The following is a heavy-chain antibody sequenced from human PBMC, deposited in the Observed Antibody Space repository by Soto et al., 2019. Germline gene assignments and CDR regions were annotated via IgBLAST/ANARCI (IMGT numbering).Heavy chain of an antibody. CDR1: GYSFASYW. CDR2: IYPGDSDT. J-gene: IGHJ6*02. CDR3: ARTRSFTLGFYYDGMDV. D-gene: IGHD6-6*01. V-gene: IGHV5-51*01. Sequence: GESLKISCQGSGYSFASYWIGWVRQMPGKDLEWMGIIYPGDSDTRYSPSFQGQVTISADKSLTTAYLQWTSLKASDTALYYCARTRSFTLGFYYDGMDVWAQGTTVTVSS.